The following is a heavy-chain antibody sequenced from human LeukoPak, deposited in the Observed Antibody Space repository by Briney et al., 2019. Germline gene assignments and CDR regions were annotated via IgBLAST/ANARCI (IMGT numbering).Heavy chain of an antibody. J-gene: IGHJ6*03. Sequence: SETLSLTCALWGGVFSGCYWSGSREPPGRGREWRGEINHRGSTSEDPSLKSRVTISVDTSKNQFSLKLSSVTAADTAVYYCARAVGYCSSTSCYTLYYYYYYMDVWGKGTTVTVSS. CDR1: GGVFSGCY. D-gene: IGHD2-2*02. CDR3: ARAVGYCSSTSCYTLYYYYYYMDV. CDR2: INHRGST. V-gene: IGHV4-34*01.